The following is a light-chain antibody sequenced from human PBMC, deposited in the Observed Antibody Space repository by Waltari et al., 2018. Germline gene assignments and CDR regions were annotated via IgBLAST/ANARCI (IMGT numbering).Light chain of an antibody. V-gene: IGKV1-39*01. CDR1: QSISSY. J-gene: IGKJ2*01. CDR2: AAA. Sequence: DIQMTQSPSSLSASVGDRVTITCRASQSISSYLNWYQQKPGKAPKLLIYAAASVQSGVPSVFSGSGSGTVFTLTISSLQPEDFATYYCQQSYSLYTVGQGTKLEIK. CDR3: QQSYSLYT.